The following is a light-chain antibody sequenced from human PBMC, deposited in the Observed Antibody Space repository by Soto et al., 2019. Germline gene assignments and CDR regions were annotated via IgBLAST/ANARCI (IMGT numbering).Light chain of an antibody. CDR1: QRVSSN. Sequence: EIVMTQSPATLSVSPGERATLSCRASQRVSSNLAWYQQKPGQAPTLLIYGASARATRIPVRFSGSRSGTEFTLTISSLQSEDFAVYYCQHYNNWPFTFGQGTKLEIK. CDR3: QHYNNWPFT. V-gene: IGKV3-15*01. CDR2: GAS. J-gene: IGKJ2*01.